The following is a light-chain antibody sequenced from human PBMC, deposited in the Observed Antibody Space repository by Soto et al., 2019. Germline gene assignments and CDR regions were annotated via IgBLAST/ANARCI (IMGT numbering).Light chain of an antibody. CDR3: QQSYSTPI. J-gene: IGKJ2*01. CDR1: QSISSY. V-gene: IGKV1-39*01. CDR2: AAS. Sequence: DIQMTQSPSSLSASVGDRLTMTCRASQSISSYLNWYQQKPGKAPKLLIYAASSLQSGVPSRFSGSGSGTDFTLTISSLQPEDFATYYCQQSYSTPIFGQGTKVDIK.